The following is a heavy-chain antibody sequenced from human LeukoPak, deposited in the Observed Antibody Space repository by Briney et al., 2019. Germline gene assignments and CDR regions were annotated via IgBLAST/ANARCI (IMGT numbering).Heavy chain of an antibody. CDR2: ITWNTASI. CDR3: AKGRSLKQWLVRSGAEYFDY. D-gene: IGHD6-19*01. V-gene: IGHV3-9*03. J-gene: IGHJ4*02. Sequence: PGRSLRLSCAASGFTFDDYAMYWVRQAPGKGLEWVSGITWNTASIAYADSVKGRFTISRDNAKNSVYLQMNSLRAEDMALYYCAKGRSLKQWLVRSGAEYFDYWGQGTLVTVSS. CDR1: GFTFDDYA.